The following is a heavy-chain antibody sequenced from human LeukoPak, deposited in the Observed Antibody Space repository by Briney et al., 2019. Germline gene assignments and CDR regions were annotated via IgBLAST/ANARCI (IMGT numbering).Heavy chain of an antibody. Sequence: SETLSLTCTVSGGSISDSIYYWGWIRQPPGKGLEWIGSIYYSGTTYYNPSLKSRVTISVDTSKNQFSLKLSSVTAADTAVYYCARGLITMVRGATGIGYYFDYWGQGTLVTVSS. J-gene: IGHJ4*02. CDR3: ARGLITMVRGATGIGYYFDY. CDR2: IYYSGTT. CDR1: GGSISDSIYY. V-gene: IGHV4-39*07. D-gene: IGHD3-10*01.